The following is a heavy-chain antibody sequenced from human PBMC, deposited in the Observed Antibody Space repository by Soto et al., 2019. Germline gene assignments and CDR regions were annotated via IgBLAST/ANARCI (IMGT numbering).Heavy chain of an antibody. CDR2: IHPSGQPI. J-gene: IGHJ3*01. CDR1: GFTFSSSE. Sequence: EVQLVESGGGLVQPGGSLRLSCAVSGFTFSSSEMYWVRQAPGKGLEWISYIHPSGQPIFYADSVKGRFTISRDNANNSLFLQMNSLRAEDTAVYYCARRASLWGQGTMVTVSS. D-gene: IGHD1-26*01. CDR3: ARRASL. V-gene: IGHV3-48*03.